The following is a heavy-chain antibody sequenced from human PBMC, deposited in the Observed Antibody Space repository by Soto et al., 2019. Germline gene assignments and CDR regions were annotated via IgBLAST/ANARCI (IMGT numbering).Heavy chain of an antibody. Sequence: EVQLVESGGGLVKPGGSLRLSCAASGFTLSSYSMNWVRQAPGKGLEWVSSISSSSSYIYYADSVKGRFTISRDNAKNSLYLQMNSLRAEDTAVYYCARKMAAAIDAFDIWGQGTMVTVSS. CDR2: ISSSSSYI. V-gene: IGHV3-21*01. D-gene: IGHD6-13*01. CDR1: GFTLSSYS. CDR3: ARKMAAAIDAFDI. J-gene: IGHJ3*02.